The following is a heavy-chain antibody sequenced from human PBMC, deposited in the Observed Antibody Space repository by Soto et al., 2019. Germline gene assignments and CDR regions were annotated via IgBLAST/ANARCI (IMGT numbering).Heavy chain of an antibody. CDR1: GGSISTVGHY. J-gene: IGHJ4*02. CDR2: IYHTGST. CDR3: ARATGTLRSRNCDY. D-gene: IGHD1-1*01. V-gene: IGHV4-31*03. Sequence: QVQLQESGPKLVKPSQTLSLTCSVSGGSISTVGHYWTWIRQPPGKGLEWIRSIYHTGSTYYSKSLRSRLTMSVDTSKSQFTRRLSSVTAAATAVYYCARATGTLRSRNCDYWGQGSLVTVSS.